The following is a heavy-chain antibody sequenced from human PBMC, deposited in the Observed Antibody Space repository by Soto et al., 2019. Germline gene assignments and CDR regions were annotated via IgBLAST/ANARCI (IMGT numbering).Heavy chain of an antibody. D-gene: IGHD6-13*01. J-gene: IGHJ4*02. CDR2: INHSGST. CDR1: GGSFSGYY. Sequence: SETLSLTCAVYGGSFSGYYWSWIRQPPGKGLEWIGEINHSGSTNYNPSLKSRVTISVDTSKNQFSLKLSSVTAADTAVYYCATRIAAAGTGHWGQGTLVTVSS. V-gene: IGHV4-34*01. CDR3: ATRIAAAGTGH.